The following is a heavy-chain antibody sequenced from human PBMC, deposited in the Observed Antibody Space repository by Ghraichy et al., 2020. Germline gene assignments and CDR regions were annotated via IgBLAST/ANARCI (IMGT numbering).Heavy chain of an antibody. CDR3: ARVKSHVWEGDWFDP. J-gene: IGHJ5*02. CDR2: IYYSGST. V-gene: IGHV4-61*08. Sequence: SQTLSLTCTVSGGSVSSGGYYWSWIRQPPGKRLEWIGYIYYSGSTNYNPSLKSRVTISVDTSENQFSLKLSSVTAADTAVYYCARVKSHVWEGDWFDPWGQGTLVTVSS. D-gene: IGHD2-8*01. CDR1: GGSVSSGGYY.